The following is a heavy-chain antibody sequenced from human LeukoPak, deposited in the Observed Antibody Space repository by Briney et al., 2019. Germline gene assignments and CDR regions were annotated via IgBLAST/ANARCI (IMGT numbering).Heavy chain of an antibody. J-gene: IGHJ3*02. CDR1: GFTYSRQV. D-gene: IGHD2-15*01. CDR2: ISYGGSTK. V-gene: IGHV3-30*03. Sequence: GGSLTHSCSVCGFTYSRQVMLGLRQAPGKGLEWVADISYGGSTKYYADSVKGRFTISRDNSKKTLYLQMKSLRAEDTVVYYVPGVATARTSFDIGGQATMVTVSS. CDR3: PGVATARTSFDI.